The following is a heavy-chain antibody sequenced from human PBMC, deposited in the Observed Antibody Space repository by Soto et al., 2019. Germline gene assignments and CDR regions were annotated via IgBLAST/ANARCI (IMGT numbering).Heavy chain of an antibody. D-gene: IGHD3-10*01. Sequence: EVQLVESGGGLVQPGGSLRLSCAASGFTFSSYSMNWVRQAPGKGLEWVSYISSSSSTIYCADSVKGRFTISRDNAKNSLYLQMNSLRAEDTAVYYCARVTLWFGEYGPNYYGMDVWGQGTTVTVSS. V-gene: IGHV3-48*01. CDR2: ISSSSSTI. CDR3: ARVTLWFGEYGPNYYGMDV. CDR1: GFTFSSYS. J-gene: IGHJ6*02.